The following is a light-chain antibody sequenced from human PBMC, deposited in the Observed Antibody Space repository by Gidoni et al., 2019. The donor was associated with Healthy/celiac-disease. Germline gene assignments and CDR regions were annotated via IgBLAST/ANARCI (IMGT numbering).Light chain of an antibody. CDR2: DAS. CDR3: QQYDNLPRT. CDR1: QDISNY. V-gene: IGKV1-33*01. J-gene: IGKJ2*01. Sequence: DIQMTQSPSSLSASVGDRVTITCQASQDISNYLNWYQQKPGKDPKLLIYDASNLETGVPSRFSGSGSGIDFTFTISSLQPEDIATYYCQQYDNLPRTFGQGTKLEIK.